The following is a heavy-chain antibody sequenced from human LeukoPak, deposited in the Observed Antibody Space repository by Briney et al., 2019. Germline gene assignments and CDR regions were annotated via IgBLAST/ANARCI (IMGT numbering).Heavy chain of an antibody. D-gene: IGHD6-19*01. V-gene: IGHV3-48*02. J-gene: IGHJ4*02. CDR1: GFTFSSYS. Sequence: PGGSLRLSCAASGFTFSSYSMNWVRQAPGKGLEWVSYIGTSSSTIYYADSVKGRFTISRDNAKNSLYLQMNSLRDEDTAVYYCARDYRSSSGWTVDYWGQGTLVTVSS. CDR2: IGTSSSTI. CDR3: ARDYRSSSGWTVDY.